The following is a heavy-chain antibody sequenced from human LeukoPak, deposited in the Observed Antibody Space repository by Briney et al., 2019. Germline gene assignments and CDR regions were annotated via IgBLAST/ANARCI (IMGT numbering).Heavy chain of an antibody. CDR2: ISYSGTT. V-gene: IGHV4-38-2*02. D-gene: IGHD1-1*01. J-gene: IGHJ4*02. CDR1: GYSISSGYY. Sequence: SETLSLTCTVSGYSISSGYYWGWIRQPPGKGLEWIGYISYSGTTNYNPSLKSRVTISVDMSKSQFSLKLNSVTAADTAVYYCGRVTTGTVDHWGQGTLATVSS. CDR3: GRVTTGTVDH.